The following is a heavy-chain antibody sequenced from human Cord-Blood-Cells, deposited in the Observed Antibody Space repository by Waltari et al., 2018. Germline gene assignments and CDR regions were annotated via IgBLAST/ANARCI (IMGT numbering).Heavy chain of an antibody. CDR3: ATQYYDFWSGYYTLFDY. V-gene: IGHV4-39*01. CDR2: IYYSGST. CDR1: GGSISSSSYY. D-gene: IGHD3-3*01. J-gene: IGHJ4*02. Sequence: QLQLQESGPGLVKPSETLSLTCTVSGGSISSSSYYWGWLRQPPGKGLEWIGSIYYSGSTYYNPALKSRVTISVDTAKNQFSLKLSSVTAADTAVYYCATQYYDFWSGYYTLFDYWGQGTLVTVSS.